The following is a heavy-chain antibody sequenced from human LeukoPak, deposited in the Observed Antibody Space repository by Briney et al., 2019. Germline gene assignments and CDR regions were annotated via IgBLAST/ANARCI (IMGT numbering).Heavy chain of an antibody. CDR1: GFTFSTYS. D-gene: IGHD7-27*01. CDR2: ISSGSSYI. V-gene: IGHV3-21*01. CDR3: ARDLGALGAFDI. J-gene: IGHJ3*02. Sequence: GGSLRLSCAASGFTFSTYSMNWVRQAPRKGLEWVSSISSGSSYIYYADSLKGRFTISRDNAKNSLYLQMNSLRAEDTAVYYCARDLGALGAFDIWGQGTMVTVSS.